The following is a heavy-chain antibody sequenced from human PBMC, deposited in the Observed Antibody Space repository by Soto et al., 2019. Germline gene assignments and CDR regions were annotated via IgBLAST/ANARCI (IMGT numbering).Heavy chain of an antibody. CDR2: MNPNSGNT. CDR1: AYTFTSYD. D-gene: IGHD3-10*01. V-gene: IGHV1-8*01. J-gene: IGHJ5*02. Sequence: QVQLVQSGAEVKKPGASVKVSCKASAYTFTSYDINWMXXATGQGLEWMGWMNPNSGNTGYAQKFQGRVTMTRNTSINTAYMERSSLTSEDTAVYYCARANYGSGSRWFAPWGQGTLVIVSS. CDR3: ARANYGSGSRWFAP.